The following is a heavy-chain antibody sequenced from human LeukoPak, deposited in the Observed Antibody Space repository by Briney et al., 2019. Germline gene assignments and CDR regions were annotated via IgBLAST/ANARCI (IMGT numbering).Heavy chain of an antibody. Sequence: GGSLRLSCAASGFTFSSYAMSWVRQAPGKGLEWVSAISGSGGSTYYADSVKGRFTISRDNSKNTLYLQMNSLRAEDTAVYYCAKGSRHDYVRPAFDYWGQGTLVTVSS. D-gene: IGHD3-10*02. V-gene: IGHV3-23*01. CDR3: AKGSRHDYVRPAFDY. CDR2: ISGSGGST. CDR1: GFTFSSYA. J-gene: IGHJ4*02.